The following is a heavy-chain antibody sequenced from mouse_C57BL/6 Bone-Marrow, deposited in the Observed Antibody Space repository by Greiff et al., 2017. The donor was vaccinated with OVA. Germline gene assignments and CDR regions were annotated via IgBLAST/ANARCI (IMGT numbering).Heavy chain of an antibody. J-gene: IGHJ4*01. CDR1: GFTFTDYY. Sequence: EVQLVESGGGLVQPGGSLSLSCAASGFTFTDYYMSWVRQPPGKALEWLGFIRNKDNGYKTAYSASVKGRFTIFRDNYQSILYLQMNSWGADDSASYYCDRSRVDYWGQGTSVTVSS. V-gene: IGHV7-3*01. CDR3: DRSRVDY. CDR2: IRNKDNGYKT.